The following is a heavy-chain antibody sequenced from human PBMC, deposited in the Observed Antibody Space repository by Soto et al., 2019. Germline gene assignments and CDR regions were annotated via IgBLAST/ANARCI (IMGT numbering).Heavy chain of an antibody. V-gene: IGHV1-8*01. Sequence: XSGKVACEASGYPLTSYDSNWVRQATGQGLEWMGWMNPNSGNTVYAQKFQGRVTMTRNTSISTAYMELSSLRSEDTAVYYCARGHRHIVVVTAPRGAFDIWAQGTMVTVSS. CDR2: MNPNSGNT. D-gene: IGHD2-21*02. J-gene: IGHJ3*02. CDR1: GYPLTSYD. CDR3: ARGHRHIVVVTAPRGAFDI.